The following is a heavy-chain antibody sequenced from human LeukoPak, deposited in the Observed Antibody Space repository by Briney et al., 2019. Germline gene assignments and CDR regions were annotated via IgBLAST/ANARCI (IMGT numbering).Heavy chain of an antibody. Sequence: SETLSLTCTVSGGSISGYYWNWIRQPPGKGLEWIGYIYYSGNTNHNPSLKSRVTISLDTSKNQFSLKLSSVTAADTAVYYCARDRLLEYFDLWGRGTLVTVSS. CDR3: ARDRLLEYFDL. CDR2: IYYSGNT. J-gene: IGHJ2*01. CDR1: GGSISGYY. D-gene: IGHD3-16*01. V-gene: IGHV4-59*01.